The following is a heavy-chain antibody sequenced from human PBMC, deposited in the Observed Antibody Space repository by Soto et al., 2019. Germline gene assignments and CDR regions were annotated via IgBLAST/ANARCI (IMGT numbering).Heavy chain of an antibody. Sequence: QVLLVQSGTEVKRPGDSMKVSCKASGYTFTGYYVHWVRQAPGQGLEWMGWINPNSGDTYLAQRFQGRVTMNRDTSIGTAYMELRGLTSDDTAEYYCAKGGAIVAAGTRVYLYNAMDVWGQGTTVTVSS. CDR2: INPNSGDT. V-gene: IGHV1-2*02. CDR3: AKGGAIVAAGTRVYLYNAMDV. D-gene: IGHD1-26*01. CDR1: GYTFTGYY. J-gene: IGHJ6*02.